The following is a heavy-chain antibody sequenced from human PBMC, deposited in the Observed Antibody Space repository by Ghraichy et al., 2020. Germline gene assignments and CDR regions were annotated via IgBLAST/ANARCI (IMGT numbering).Heavy chain of an antibody. Sequence: GGSLRLSCTASGFTFSDYSMIWVRQAPGKGLEWGSSISRRSSPTYYADSVQGRFTISRDNAKNSVYLQMNSLRAEDTALYYCVRQVGDDSSNWFDPWGQGTLGTVAS. CDR3: VRQVGDDSSNWFDP. D-gene: IGHD5-18*01. CDR2: ISRRSSPT. J-gene: IGHJ5*02. CDR1: GFTFSDYS. V-gene: IGHV3-21*01.